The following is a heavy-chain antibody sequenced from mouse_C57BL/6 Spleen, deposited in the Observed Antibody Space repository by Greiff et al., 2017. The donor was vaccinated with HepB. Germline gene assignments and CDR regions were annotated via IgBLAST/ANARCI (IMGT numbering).Heavy chain of an antibody. J-gene: IGHJ1*03. CDR1: GYTFTSYW. Sequence: QVQLKQSGAELVKPGASVKMSCKASGYTFTSYWITWVKQRPGQGLEWIGDIYPGSGSTNYNEKFKSKATLTVDTSSSTAYMQLSSRTSEDSAVYYCGRRDYYGYDSPGYWYFDVWGTGTTVTVSS. CDR2: IYPGSGST. V-gene: IGHV1-55*01. D-gene: IGHD2-14*01. CDR3: GRRDYYGYDSPGYWYFDV.